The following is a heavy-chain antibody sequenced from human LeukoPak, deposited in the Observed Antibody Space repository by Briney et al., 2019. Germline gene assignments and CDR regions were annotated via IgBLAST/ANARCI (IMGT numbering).Heavy chain of an antibody. Sequence: SETLSLTCTVSGGSISSYYWSWIRQPAGKGLEWIGRIYTSGSTNYNPSLKSRVTMSVDTSKNQFSLKLSSVTAADTAVYYCARDQYCSSTSCYSNWGQGTLVTVSS. CDR3: ARDQYCSSTSCYSN. CDR1: GGSISSYY. D-gene: IGHD2-2*01. CDR2: IYTSGST. V-gene: IGHV4-4*07. J-gene: IGHJ4*02.